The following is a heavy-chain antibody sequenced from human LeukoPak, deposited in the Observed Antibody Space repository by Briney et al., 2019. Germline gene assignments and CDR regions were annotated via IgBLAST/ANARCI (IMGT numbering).Heavy chain of an antibody. Sequence: PSETLSLTCAVYGGSFSGYYWSWIRQPPGKGLEWIGEINHSGSTNYNPSLKGRVTISVDTSKNQFSLKLSSVTAADTAVHYCARGGPTRRGAFDIWGQGTMVTVSS. CDR1: GGSFSGYY. D-gene: IGHD3-10*01. CDR2: INHSGST. J-gene: IGHJ3*02. CDR3: ARGGPTRRGAFDI. V-gene: IGHV4-34*01.